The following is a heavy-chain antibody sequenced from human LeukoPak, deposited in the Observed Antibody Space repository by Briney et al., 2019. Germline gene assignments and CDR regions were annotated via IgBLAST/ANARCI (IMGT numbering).Heavy chain of an antibody. CDR3: ARGAGYYDSSGYYAETFDY. J-gene: IGHJ4*02. CDR1: GGSFSGYY. V-gene: IGHV4-34*01. D-gene: IGHD3-22*01. CDR2: INHSGST. Sequence: SETLSLTCAVYGGSFSGYYWSWIRQPPGKGLEWIGEINHSGSTNYNPSLKSRVTISVDASKNQFSLKLSSVTAADTAVYYCARGAGYYDSSGYYAETFDYWGQGTLVTVSS.